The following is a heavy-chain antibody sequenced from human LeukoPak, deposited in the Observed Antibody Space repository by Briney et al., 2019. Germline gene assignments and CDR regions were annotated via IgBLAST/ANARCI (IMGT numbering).Heavy chain of an antibody. CDR2: INPNSGGT. CDR1: GYTFTGYY. CDR3: AREVFGTVTTHSDY. J-gene: IGHJ4*02. D-gene: IGHD4-11*01. V-gene: IGHV1-2*04. Sequence: ASVKVSCKASGYTFTGYYMHWVRQAPGQGLEWMGWINPNSGGTNYAQKFQGWVTMTRDTSISTAYMELSRLRSDDTAVYYCAREVFGTVTTHSDYWGQGTLVTVSS.